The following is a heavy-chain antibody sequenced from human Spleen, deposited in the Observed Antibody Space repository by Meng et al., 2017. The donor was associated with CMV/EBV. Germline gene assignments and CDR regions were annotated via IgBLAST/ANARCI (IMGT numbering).Heavy chain of an antibody. J-gene: IGHJ4*02. CDR3: ARDQGGGYFDWLPYFDY. CDR2: INWNGDT. V-gene: IGHV3-20*03. D-gene: IGHD3-9*01. CDR1: EFNFDNYG. Sequence: SEFNFDNYGMSWVRQAPGKGLEWVSGINWNGDTAYADSVKGRFTISRDNAKNSLYLQMNSLRAEDTAVYYCARDQGGGYFDWLPYFDYWGQGTLVTVSS.